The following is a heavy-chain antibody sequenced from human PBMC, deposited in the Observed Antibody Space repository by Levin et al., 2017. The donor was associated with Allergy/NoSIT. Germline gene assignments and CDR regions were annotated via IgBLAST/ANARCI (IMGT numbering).Heavy chain of an antibody. CDR1: GFTFSSYG. D-gene: IGHD6-19*01. V-gene: IGHV3-33*01. Sequence: GGSLRLSCAASGFTFSSYGMHWVRQAPGKGLEWVAVIWYDGSNKYYADSVKGRFTISRDNSKNTLYLQMNSLRAEDTAVYYCARVDSSGWVYGMDVWGQGTTVTVSS. CDR3: ARVDSSGWVYGMDV. J-gene: IGHJ6*02. CDR2: IWYDGSNK.